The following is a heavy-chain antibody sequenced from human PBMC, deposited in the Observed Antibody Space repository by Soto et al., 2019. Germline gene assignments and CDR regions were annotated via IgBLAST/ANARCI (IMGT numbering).Heavy chain of an antibody. CDR2: ISSNGVGT. V-gene: IGHV3-64*01. J-gene: IGHJ6*03. CDR3: ARRARPDFYYMDV. Sequence: EGQLADSGGGLAQPGGSLRLSCAASGFTLSGYAMDWVRQAPGKGLEYVSGISSNGVGTYYANSVQGRFTISRDNSKNTVYLQMVSLRTEYMAVYYCARRARPDFYYMDVWGKGTTVTVSS. D-gene: IGHD6-6*01. CDR1: GFTLSGYA.